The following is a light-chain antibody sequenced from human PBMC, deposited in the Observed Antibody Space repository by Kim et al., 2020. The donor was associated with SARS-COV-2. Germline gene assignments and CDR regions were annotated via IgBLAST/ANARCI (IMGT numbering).Light chain of an antibody. V-gene: IGLV2-14*03. CDR2: DVS. CDR1: SSDVGGYNY. CDR3: SSYTSSSTPLV. J-gene: IGLJ1*01. Sequence: QSITISCTGTSSDVGGYNYVSWYQQYPGKAPKLMIYDVSKRPSGVSNRFSGSKSGNTASLTISGLQAEDEADYYCSSYTSSSTPLVFGTGTKVTVL.